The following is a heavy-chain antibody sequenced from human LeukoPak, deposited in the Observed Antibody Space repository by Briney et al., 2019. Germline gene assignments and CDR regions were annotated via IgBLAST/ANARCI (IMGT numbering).Heavy chain of an antibody. D-gene: IGHD1-26*01. CDR3: AKVPLELQCFDY. J-gene: IGHJ4*02. V-gene: IGHV3-30*02. CDR2: TRSDGTNK. CDR1: GFTFSNAW. Sequence: GGSLRLSCAASGFTFSNAWMSWVRQAPGKGLEWVAFTRSDGTNKYYADSVKGRFTISRDNSKNTLYLQMNSLRAEDTAVYYCAKVPLELQCFDYWGQGTLVTVSS.